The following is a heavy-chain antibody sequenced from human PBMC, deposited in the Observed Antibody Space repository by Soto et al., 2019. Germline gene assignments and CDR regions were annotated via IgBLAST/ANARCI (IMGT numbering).Heavy chain of an antibody. CDR2: IHSSGGT. D-gene: IGHD2-15*01. V-gene: IGHV4-39*02. CDR3: GRLSEAATGHTDFDF. J-gene: IGHJ4*02. CDR1: GASIKSSNYF. Sequence: SETLSLTCTVSGASIKSSNYFWGWIRQPPGKGLEFVGSIHSSGGTYYNPSLKSRVTVSVDLSNSHFSLSLKSLTATDTAVYYCGRLSEAATGHTDFDFWGQGALVTVSS.